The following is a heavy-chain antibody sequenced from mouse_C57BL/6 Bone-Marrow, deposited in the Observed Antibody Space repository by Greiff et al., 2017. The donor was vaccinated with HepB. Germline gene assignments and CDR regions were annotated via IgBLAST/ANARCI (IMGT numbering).Heavy chain of an antibody. Sequence: GGGLVQPKGSLKLSCAASGFSFNTYAMHWVRQAPGKGLEWVARIRSKSNNYATYYADSVKDRFTISRDDSESMLYLQMNNLKTEDTAMYYCVRQDYGSSYGFAYWGQGTLVTVSA. CDR3: VRQDYGSSYGFAY. D-gene: IGHD1-1*01. CDR1: GFSFNTYA. CDR2: IRSKSNNYAT. V-gene: IGHV10-1*01. J-gene: IGHJ3*01.